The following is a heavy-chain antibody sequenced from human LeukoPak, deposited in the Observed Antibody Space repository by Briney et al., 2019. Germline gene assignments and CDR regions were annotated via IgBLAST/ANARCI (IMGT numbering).Heavy chain of an antibody. Sequence: GGSLRLSCAASGFTFSSYAMSWVRQAPGKGLEWVSAISGSGGSTYYADSVKGRFTISRDNSKNTLYLQMNSLRAEDTAVYYCAKVLGYCGGGNCYSDNWGQGTLVTVSS. J-gene: IGHJ4*02. CDR3: AKVLGYCGGGNCYSDN. CDR1: GFTFSSYA. D-gene: IGHD2-15*01. CDR2: ISGSGGST. V-gene: IGHV3-23*01.